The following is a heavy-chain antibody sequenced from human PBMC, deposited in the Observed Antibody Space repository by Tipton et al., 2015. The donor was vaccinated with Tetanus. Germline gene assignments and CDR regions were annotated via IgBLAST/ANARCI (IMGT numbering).Heavy chain of an antibody. V-gene: IGHV4-34*01. CDR1: GGSLSRYY. CDR2: VDDSGST. D-gene: IGHD2/OR15-2a*01. J-gene: IGHJ4*02. Sequence: KPSDTLSLTCAVYGGSLSRYYWTWIRQPPGKGLEWIGEVDDSGSTNYSPSLKSRVTISLDTSKNEFSLTLSSVTAADTAVYYCARAAGFLGLTHDFWGRGTLVSVSS. CDR3: ARAAGFLGLTHDF.